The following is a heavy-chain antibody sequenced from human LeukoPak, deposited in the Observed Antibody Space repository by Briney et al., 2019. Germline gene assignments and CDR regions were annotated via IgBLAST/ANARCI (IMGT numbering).Heavy chain of an antibody. V-gene: IGHV4-39*01. CDR2: IYYSGST. Sequence: PSETLSLTCDVSGGSITGNTYYWGWIRQPPGKGLEWIGTIYYSGSTYYRPSLKSRVTISMDRSKNQISLKMASVTAADTAIFYCARRRYDSSTYNFDSWGPGTLVTVSS. D-gene: IGHD3-22*01. CDR1: GGSITGNTYY. CDR3: ARRRYDSSTYNFDS. J-gene: IGHJ4*02.